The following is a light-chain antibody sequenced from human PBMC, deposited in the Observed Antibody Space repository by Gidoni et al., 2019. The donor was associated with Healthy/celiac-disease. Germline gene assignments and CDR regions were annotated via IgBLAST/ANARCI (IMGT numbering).Light chain of an antibody. J-gene: IGKJ5*01. Sequence: DIQMPQSPSSLSASVGDRVTITCRASQSISSYLNWYQQKPGKAPKLLIYAASSLQSGVPSRFSGSGSGTDVTLTISSRQPEDFATYYCQQSYSTPITFXXXTRLEIK. V-gene: IGKV1-39*01. CDR2: AAS. CDR1: QSISSY. CDR3: QQSYSTPIT.